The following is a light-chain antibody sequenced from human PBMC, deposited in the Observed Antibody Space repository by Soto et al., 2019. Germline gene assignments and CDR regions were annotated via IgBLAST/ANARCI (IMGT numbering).Light chain of an antibody. J-gene: IGKJ4*01. CDR2: RAS. Sequence: ETVMTQSPATLSVSPGERATLSCRASQRVSTNLAWYQQKPGQSPRPLIYRASTRATDIPARFSGSGSGTEFTLTISSLQSEDFAVYYCHQYNNWPPSFGGGTKVEIK. CDR3: HQYNNWPPS. CDR1: QRVSTN. V-gene: IGKV3-15*01.